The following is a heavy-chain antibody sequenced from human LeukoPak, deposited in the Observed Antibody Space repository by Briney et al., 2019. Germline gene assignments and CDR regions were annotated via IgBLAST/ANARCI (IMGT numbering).Heavy chain of an antibody. CDR2: IKQDGSEK. D-gene: IGHD3-22*01. CDR1: GFTFSSYW. V-gene: IGHV3-7*01. J-gene: IGHJ4*02. Sequence: GGSLRLPCAASGFTFSSYWMRWVRQAPGEGLWRVANIKQDGSEKYYVESVKGRYTISRDNAKNSLYLQIYRLRAEDTAVYYCARSGYYYDSSGYYSDYWGQGTLVTVSS. CDR3: ARSGYYYDSSGYYSDY.